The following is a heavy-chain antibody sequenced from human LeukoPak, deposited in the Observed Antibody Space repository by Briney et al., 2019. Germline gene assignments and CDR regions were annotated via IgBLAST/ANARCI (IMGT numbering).Heavy chain of an antibody. CDR2: ISSSGTTI. CDR1: GFTFSSYE. D-gene: IGHD7-27*01. CDR3: ERNWGPLDY. V-gene: IGHV3-48*03. Sequence: GGSLRLSCAASGFTFSSYEMNWVRQAPGKGLEWVSYISSSGTTIYYADSVKGRFTISRDNAKNSLYLQMNSLRVEETAVYYCERNWGPLDYWGQGTLVTVSS. J-gene: IGHJ4*02.